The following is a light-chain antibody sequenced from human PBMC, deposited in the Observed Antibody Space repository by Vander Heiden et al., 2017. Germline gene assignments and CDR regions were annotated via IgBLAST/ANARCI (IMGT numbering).Light chain of an antibody. CDR2: SNN. V-gene: IGLV1-44*01. J-gene: IGLJ1*01. CDR3: AAWDDSRNGLYV. CDR1: SSNIGSNT. Sequence: QSVLTQPPSASGTPGQSVTIPCSGSSSNIGSNTVNWYHHLPATATNLLIYSNNQRHSGVPDRLSCSTSGSSASIAIIALQSEDEADYYCAAWDDSRNGLYVFGTGTKVTVL.